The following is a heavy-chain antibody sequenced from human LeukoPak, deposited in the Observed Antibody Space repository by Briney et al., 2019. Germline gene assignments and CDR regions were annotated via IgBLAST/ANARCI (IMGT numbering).Heavy chain of an antibody. V-gene: IGHV5-51*01. CDR3: ARRVGATSPVDY. CDR1: GYSFTSYW. D-gene: IGHD1-26*01. J-gene: IGHJ4*02. Sequence: GESLKISCKGSGYSFTSYWISWVRQMPGKGLEWMGVVYPGDSDTRYSPSFQGQVTISVDKSISTAYQQWSSLKASDTAMYYCARRVGATSPVDYWGQGTLVTVSS. CDR2: VYPGDSDT.